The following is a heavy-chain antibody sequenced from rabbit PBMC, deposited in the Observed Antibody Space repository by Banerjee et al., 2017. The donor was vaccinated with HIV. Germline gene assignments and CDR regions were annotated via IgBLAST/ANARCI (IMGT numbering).Heavy chain of an antibody. D-gene: IGHD1-1*01. V-gene: IGHV1S40*01. CDR3: ARDATSSGFYFGL. J-gene: IGHJ4*01. Sequence: WAKGRFTISKTSSTTVTLQMTSLTAADTATYFCARDATSSGFYFGLWGPGTLVTVS.